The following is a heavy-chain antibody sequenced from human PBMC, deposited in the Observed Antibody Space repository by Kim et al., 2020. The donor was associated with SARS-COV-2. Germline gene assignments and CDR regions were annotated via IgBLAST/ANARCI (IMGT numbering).Heavy chain of an antibody. CDR1: GFSLSTSGVG. Sequence: SGPTLVNPTQTLTLTCTFSGFSLSTSGVGVGWIRQPPGKALEWLALIYWDDDKRYSPSLKSRLTITKDTSKNQVVLTMTNMDPVDTATYYCAHALNGGNSLLLPAPLTYYFDYWGQGTLVTVSS. D-gene: IGHD2-21*02. J-gene: IGHJ4*02. CDR3: AHALNGGNSLLLPAPLTYYFDY. V-gene: IGHV2-5*02. CDR2: IYWDDDK.